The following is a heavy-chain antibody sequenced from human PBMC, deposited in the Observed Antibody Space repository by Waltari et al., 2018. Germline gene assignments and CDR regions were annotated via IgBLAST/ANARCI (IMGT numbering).Heavy chain of an antibody. V-gene: IGHV1-8*01. J-gene: IGHJ4*02. CDR2: MKPNSGNT. Sequence: QVQLVQSGAEVKKPGASVKVSCNASGYTFTSYDINWVRQATGQGLEWMGWMKPNSGNTGAAQEIQGRVTMTRNTSISTAYMEMSSLRSEDTAVYYCVYSSSSYVYFDYWGQGTLVTVSS. CDR1: GYTFTSYD. D-gene: IGHD6-6*01. CDR3: VYSSSSYVYFDY.